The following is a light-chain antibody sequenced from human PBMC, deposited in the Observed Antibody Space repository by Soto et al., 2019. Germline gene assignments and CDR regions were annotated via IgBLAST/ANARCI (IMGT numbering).Light chain of an antibody. Sequence: QSVLTQPASVSGSPGQSITISCTGTSSDVGGYNYVSWYQQHPGKAPKLMIYEVSNRPSGVSNRFSGSKSGNTASLTISGLQAEDEADYYCSSYTSSSTLYVSANRIK. CDR2: EVS. V-gene: IGLV2-14*01. J-gene: IGLJ1*01. CDR3: SSYTSSSTLYV. CDR1: SSDVGGYNY.